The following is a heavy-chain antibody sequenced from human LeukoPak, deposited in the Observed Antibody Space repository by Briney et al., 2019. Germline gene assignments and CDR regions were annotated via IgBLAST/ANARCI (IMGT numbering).Heavy chain of an antibody. CDR2: IYRSGSA. CDR1: SYSLSSGYY. V-gene: IGHV4-38-2*02. J-gene: IGHJ5*02. CDR3: ARVPHGETIFGVVLYWFDP. D-gene: IGHD3-3*01. Sequence: PSETLSLTCTVSSYSLSSGYYWGWIRQPPGKGLEWIGSIYRSGSAYYNPSLKSRVTVSVDTSKNQFSLKLNSVTAADTAVYYCARVPHGETIFGVVLYWFDPWGQGTLVTVFS.